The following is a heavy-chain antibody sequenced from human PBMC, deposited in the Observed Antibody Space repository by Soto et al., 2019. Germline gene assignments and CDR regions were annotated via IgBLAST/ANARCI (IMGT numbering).Heavy chain of an antibody. Sequence: GGSLRLSCTASGFTFGDYAMSWFRQAPGKGLEWVGFIRSKAYGGTTQYAASVKGRFTISRDDSKSIAYLQMNSLKTEDTAVYYCTIPRGPMIRPWGQGTLVTVSS. J-gene: IGHJ5*02. D-gene: IGHD3-22*01. CDR1: GFTFGDYA. CDR2: IRSKAYGGTT. CDR3: TIPRGPMIRP. V-gene: IGHV3-49*03.